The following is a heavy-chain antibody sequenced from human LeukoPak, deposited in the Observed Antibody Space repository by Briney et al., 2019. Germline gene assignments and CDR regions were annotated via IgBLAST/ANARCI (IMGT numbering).Heavy chain of an antibody. D-gene: IGHD3-22*01. CDR2: ISSGSSTI. V-gene: IGHV3-48*01. CDR3: ARVSQYYDSYVPFDY. J-gene: IGHJ4*02. CDR1: GFTFSSYS. Sequence: PGGSLRLSCAASGFTFSSYSMNWVRQAPGKGLEWVSYISSGSSTIYYADSVKGRFTISRDNAKNSLYLQMNSLRAEDTAVYYCARVSQYYDSYVPFDYWGQGTLVTVSS.